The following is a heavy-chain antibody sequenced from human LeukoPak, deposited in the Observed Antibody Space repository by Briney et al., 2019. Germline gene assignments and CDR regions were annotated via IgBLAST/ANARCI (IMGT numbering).Heavy chain of an antibody. Sequence: ASVKVSCKASGYTFTGYYMQWMRQAPGQGLEWMGWINPNSGGTNYAQKFQGRVTMTRDTSISTVYMELSSLRSDDTAVYYCARMYGFGELTYFDYWGQGTLVTVSS. CDR2: INPNSGGT. V-gene: IGHV1-2*02. D-gene: IGHD3-10*01. CDR1: GYTFTGYY. CDR3: ARMYGFGELTYFDY. J-gene: IGHJ4*02.